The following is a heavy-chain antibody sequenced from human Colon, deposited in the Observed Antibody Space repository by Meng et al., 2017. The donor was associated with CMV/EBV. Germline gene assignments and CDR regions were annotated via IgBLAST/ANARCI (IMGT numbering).Heavy chain of an antibody. CDR3: ARHVVGPIQYYYFGMDV. CDR2: INPADSDT. D-gene: IGHD1-26*01. J-gene: IGHJ6*02. CDR1: GFSFSRYW. Sequence: GGSLRLSCQGSGFSFSRYWIGWGRHMPGKGLEWTGFINPADSDTRYSPSFQGQVTISADKSISTAYLQWSSLKASDTAIYFCARHVVGPIQYYYFGMDVWGQGTTVTVSS. V-gene: IGHV5-51*01.